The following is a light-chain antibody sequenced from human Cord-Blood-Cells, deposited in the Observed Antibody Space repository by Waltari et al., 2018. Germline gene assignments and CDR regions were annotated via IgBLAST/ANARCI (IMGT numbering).Light chain of an antibody. CDR2: KAS. Sequence: DIQMTQSPSTLSASVGDRVTITCRASQRISSWLAWYQQKPGKAPKLLIYKASSLESGVPSRFMGSGYGTEFTLTISSLQPDDFATYYCQQYNSYSYTFGQGTKLEIK. CDR3: QQYNSYSYT. CDR1: QRISSW. V-gene: IGKV1-5*03. J-gene: IGKJ2*01.